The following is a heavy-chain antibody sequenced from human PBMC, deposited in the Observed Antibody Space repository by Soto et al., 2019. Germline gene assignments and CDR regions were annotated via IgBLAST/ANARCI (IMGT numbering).Heavy chain of an antibody. CDR3: AAEYSGWYFNVHDF. V-gene: IGHV1-58*01. J-gene: IGHJ4*02. D-gene: IGHD1-26*01. Sequence: SVKVSCKDSGFNFISSAVQWVRQARGQRPERIGWIVVGSGITKYAQKFQERVTITRDMSTRTAYMELRSLSSEDTALYYCAAEYSGWYFNVHDFWGQGTLGTVSS. CDR2: IVVGSGIT. CDR1: GFNFISSA.